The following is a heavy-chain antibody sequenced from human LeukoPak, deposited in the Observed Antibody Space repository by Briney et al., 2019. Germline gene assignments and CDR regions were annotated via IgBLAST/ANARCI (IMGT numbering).Heavy chain of an antibody. V-gene: IGHV3-30-3*01. D-gene: IGHD5-24*01. CDR2: ISFDESNR. CDR3: ARDLRWLQTFDH. CDR1: KFSFSDYA. J-gene: IGHJ4*02. Sequence: PGGSLRLSCAASKFSFSDYAMHWVRQAPGKGLEWVAIISFDESNRNYADSVNGRFTISRDNSRNTLYLQMNSLTTEDTAVYFCARDLRWLQTFDHWGQGSLVSVSS.